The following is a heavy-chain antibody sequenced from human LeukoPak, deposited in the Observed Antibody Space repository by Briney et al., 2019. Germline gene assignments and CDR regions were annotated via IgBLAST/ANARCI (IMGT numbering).Heavy chain of an antibody. V-gene: IGHV1-18*01. CDR1: GYTFTSYG. Sequence: ASVKVSCKASGYTFTSYGISWVRQAPGQGLEWMGWISAYNGNTNYAQKLQGRVTMTTDTSTSTAYMELRSLRSDDTAVYYCARAGEGSGWYGGRYYYYGMDVWGQGTTVTVSS. D-gene: IGHD6-19*01. CDR2: ISAYNGNT. J-gene: IGHJ6*02. CDR3: ARAGEGSGWYGGRYYYYGMDV.